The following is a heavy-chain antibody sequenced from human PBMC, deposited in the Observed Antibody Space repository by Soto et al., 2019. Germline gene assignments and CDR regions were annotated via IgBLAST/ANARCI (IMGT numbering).Heavy chain of an antibody. Sequence: GGSLRLSCAASGFTFNTYSMNWVRQAPGKGLEWVSSISSSSSYIYYADSVKGRFTISRDNAKNSLYLQMNSLRAEDTAVYYCARRAPAGYCSSTSCYEYDYWGQGTLVTVSS. V-gene: IGHV3-21*01. CDR1: GFTFNTYS. CDR2: ISSSSSYI. J-gene: IGHJ4*02. CDR3: ARRAPAGYCSSTSCYEYDY. D-gene: IGHD2-2*01.